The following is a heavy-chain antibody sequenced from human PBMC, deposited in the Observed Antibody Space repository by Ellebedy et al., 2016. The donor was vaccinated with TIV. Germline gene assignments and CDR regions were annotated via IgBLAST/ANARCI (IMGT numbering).Heavy chain of an antibody. J-gene: IGHJ3*02. D-gene: IGHD3-22*01. Sequence: GESLKISXKASGYSFTRHWIGWVRQMPEKGLEWMGIMYPSDSDTRYSPSLQGQVTISADKSINTAYLQWSSLKASDTAMYYCARQAEESSGLYDFDIWGQGTMVTVSS. CDR3: ARQAEESSGLYDFDI. V-gene: IGHV5-51*01. CDR1: GYSFTRHW. CDR2: MYPSDSDT.